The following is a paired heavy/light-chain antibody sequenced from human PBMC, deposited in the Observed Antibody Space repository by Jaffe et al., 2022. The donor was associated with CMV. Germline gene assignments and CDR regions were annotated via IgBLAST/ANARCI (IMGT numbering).Light chain of an antibody. Sequence: DVVMTQSPLSLPVTLGQPASISCRSSQSLVHSDGDTYLNWFHQRPGQSPRRLIYNVSKRDSGVPDRFSGSGSGTDFTLKISRVEAEDVGIYYCMQGTHWPPITFGQGTRLEIK. J-gene: IGKJ5*01. V-gene: IGKV2-30*02. CDR2: NVS. CDR3: MQGTHWPPIT. CDR1: QSLVHSDGDTY.
Heavy chain of an antibody. Sequence: QVQLVESGGGLVKPGGFLRLSCSASGFSFSDYYLSWIRQAPGKGLEWVSYISPSGGTTYYAESVKGRFTISRDNAKNSLFLQMNSLRAEDTAVYYCTRGGALSGSYYWGQGTLVTVSS. J-gene: IGHJ4*02. CDR1: GFSFSDYY. CDR3: TRGGALSGSYY. D-gene: IGHD1-26*01. V-gene: IGHV3-11*01. CDR2: ISPSGGTT.